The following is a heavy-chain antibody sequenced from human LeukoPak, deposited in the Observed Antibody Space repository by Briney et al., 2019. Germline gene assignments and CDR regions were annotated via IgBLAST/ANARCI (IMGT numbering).Heavy chain of an antibody. CDR3: TTDSVGATPTDY. V-gene: IGHV3-15*07. CDR1: GFTFGNAW. J-gene: IGHJ4*02. D-gene: IGHD1-26*01. CDR2: IKSKTDGGTT. Sequence: GGSLRLSCAASGFTFGNAWMNWVRQAAGKGLEWVGRIKSKTDGGTTDYAAPVKGRFTISRDDSKNTLYLQMNSLKTEDTAVYYCTTDSVGATPTDYWGQGTLVTVSS.